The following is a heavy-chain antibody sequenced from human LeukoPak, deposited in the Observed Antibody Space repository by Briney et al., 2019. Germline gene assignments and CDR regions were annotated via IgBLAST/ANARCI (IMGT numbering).Heavy chain of an antibody. D-gene: IGHD4-17*01. CDR1: GGTFSSYA. J-gene: IGHJ5*02. CDR2: IIPIFGTA. CDR3: ARGGDDYGDYGGWLDP. V-gene: IGHV1-69*01. Sequence: ASVKVSCKASGGTFSSYAISWVRQAPGQGLEWMGGIIPIFGTANYAQKFQGRVTITADESTSTAYMELSSLRSEDTAVYYCARGGDDYGDYGGWLDPWGQGTLVTVSS.